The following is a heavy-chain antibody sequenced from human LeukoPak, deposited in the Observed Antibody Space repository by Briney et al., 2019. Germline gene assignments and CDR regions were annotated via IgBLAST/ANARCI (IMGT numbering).Heavy chain of an antibody. V-gene: IGHV1-69*04. D-gene: IGHD1-26*01. CDR2: IIPILGIA. CDR3: ARDRGGVGASIY. J-gene: IGHJ4*02. Sequence: ASVKVSCKASGGTFSSYTISWVRQAPGQGPEWMGRIIPILGIANYAQKFQGRVTITADKSTSTAYMELSSLRSEDTAVYYCARDRGGVGASIYWGQGTLVTVSS. CDR1: GGTFSSYT.